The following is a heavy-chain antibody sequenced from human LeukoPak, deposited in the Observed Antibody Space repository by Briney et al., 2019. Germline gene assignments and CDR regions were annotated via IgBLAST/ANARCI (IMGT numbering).Heavy chain of an antibody. J-gene: IGHJ6*04. D-gene: IGHD3-10*02. CDR3: AELGITMIGGV. V-gene: IGHV3-30*18. CDR2: ISYDGSNK. Sequence: PGRSLRLSCAASGFTFSSYGMHWVRRAPGKGLEWVAVISYDGSNKYYADSVKGRFTISRDNSKNTLYLQMNSLRAEDTAVYYCAELGITMIGGVWGKGTTVTISS. CDR1: GFTFSSYG.